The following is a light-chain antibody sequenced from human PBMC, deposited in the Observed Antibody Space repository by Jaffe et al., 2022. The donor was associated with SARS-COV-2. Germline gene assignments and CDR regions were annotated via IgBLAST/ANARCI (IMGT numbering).Light chain of an antibody. CDR2: EVS. CDR3: CSYTSRSGYV. V-gene: IGLV2-14*01. CDR1: SSDAGDYNF. J-gene: IGLJ1*01. Sequence: QSALTQPASVSGSPGQSITITCTGTSSDAGDYNFVSWYQHHPGKAPKLMIYEVSNRPSGVSNRFSGSKSGNTASLTISGLQAEDEADYYCCSYTSRSGYVFGTGTTVTVL.